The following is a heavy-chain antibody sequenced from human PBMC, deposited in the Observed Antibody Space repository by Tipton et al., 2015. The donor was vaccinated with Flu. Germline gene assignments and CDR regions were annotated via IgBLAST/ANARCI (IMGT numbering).Heavy chain of an antibody. CDR1: GGSISSYY. CDR3: ARRDYSNYVSDPKSWFDP. Sequence: TLSLTCTVSGGSISSYYWSWIRQPPGKGLEWIGHIFRTGSTYHNPSLKSRVTMSVDTSKNQFSLKVFSVTAADTAVYYCARRDYSNYVSDPKSWFDPWGQGILVTVSS. CDR2: IFRTGST. V-gene: IGHV4-4*09. D-gene: IGHD4-11*01. J-gene: IGHJ5*02.